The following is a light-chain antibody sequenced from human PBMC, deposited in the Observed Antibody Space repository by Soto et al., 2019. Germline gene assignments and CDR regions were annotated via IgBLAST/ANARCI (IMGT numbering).Light chain of an antibody. J-gene: IGLJ1*01. CDR1: SSDGGDYNY. CDR2: EVS. Sequence: QSVLNQPASVSGSAGQSMTISCTGTSSDGGDYNYVSWYQQHPGKAPKLMIYEVSNRPSGVSNRFSGSKSGNTASLTISGLKAEDEADYYCSSYTRSSTLYVFGTGTKVTVL. CDR3: SSYTRSSTLYV. V-gene: IGLV2-14*01.